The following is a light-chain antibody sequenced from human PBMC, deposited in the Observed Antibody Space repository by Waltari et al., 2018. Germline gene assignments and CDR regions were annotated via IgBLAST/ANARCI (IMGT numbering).Light chain of an antibody. J-gene: IGLJ2*01. Sequence: QSALTQPRSVSGSPGQSVTISCTGSSGDVGDFTYVSWYQQHPGKAPKLMIYDGTKRPPGVPDLFSGSRSAETAYLTISGLQAEDEADYYCCSYGGSYTLVVFGGGTKLTVL. CDR3: CSYGGSYTLVV. CDR2: DGT. V-gene: IGLV2-11*01. CDR1: SGDVGDFTY.